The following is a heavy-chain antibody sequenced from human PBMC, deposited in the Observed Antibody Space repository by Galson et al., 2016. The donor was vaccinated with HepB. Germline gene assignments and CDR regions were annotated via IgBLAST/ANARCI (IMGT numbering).Heavy chain of an antibody. Sequence: SLRLSCAASGFTFSDYAMSWGRQAPGKGLEWVSSISSNVGSTYYADSVKGRFTISRDNSKNTLYLQMNSLRPEDTALYYCAKDPSPGWYGSEYFQYWGQGTLVIVSS. D-gene: IGHD6-19*01. J-gene: IGHJ1*01. V-gene: IGHV3-23*01. CDR1: GFTFSDYA. CDR3: AKDPSPGWYGSEYFQY. CDR2: ISSNVGST.